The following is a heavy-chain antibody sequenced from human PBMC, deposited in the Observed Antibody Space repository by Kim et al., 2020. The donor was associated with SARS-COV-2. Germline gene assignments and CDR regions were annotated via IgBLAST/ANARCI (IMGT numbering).Heavy chain of an antibody. D-gene: IGHD3-10*01. J-gene: IGHJ6*02. CDR3: ARTRTASGGFWGPGGAYSMDV. CDR1: GGSISTSSFY. Sequence: SETLSLTCTVSGGSISTSSFYWAWIRQPPGKGLEWIGTIFSGSTSSNPSLKSRLSISVDTTQNQLSLKLASVTAADTAVYYCARTRTASGGFWGPGGAYSMDVWGQGTTVIVSS. V-gene: IGHV4-39*07. CDR2: IFSGST.